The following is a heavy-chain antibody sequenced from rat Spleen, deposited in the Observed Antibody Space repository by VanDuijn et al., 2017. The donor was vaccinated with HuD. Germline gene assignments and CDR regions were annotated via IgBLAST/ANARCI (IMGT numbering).Heavy chain of an antibody. CDR3: ARPFGYDRFWYFDF. V-gene: IGHV5-25*01. CDR2: INTGGGNT. CDR1: GFTFSNYY. Sequence: EVQLVESGGGLVQPGRSMNLSCAASGFTFSNYYMAWVRQAPTKGLEWVASINTGGGNTYYRGSVKGRFTVSRDNAKSTLYLQMDSLRSEDTATYYCARPFGYDRFWYFDFWGPGTMVTVSS. J-gene: IGHJ1*01. D-gene: IGHD1-7*01.